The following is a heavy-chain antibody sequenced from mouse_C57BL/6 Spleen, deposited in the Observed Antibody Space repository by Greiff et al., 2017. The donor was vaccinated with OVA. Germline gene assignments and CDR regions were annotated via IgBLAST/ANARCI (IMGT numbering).Heavy chain of an antibody. CDR1: GYTFTDYY. Sequence: VQLKQSGPELVKPGASVKISCKASGYTFTDYYMNWVKQSHGKSLEWIGDINPNNGGTSYNQKFKGKATLTADKSSSTAYMELRSLTSEDSAVYYCARGYDYDGYYAMDYWGQGTSVTVSS. V-gene: IGHV1-26*01. CDR3: ARGYDYDGYYAMDY. J-gene: IGHJ4*01. D-gene: IGHD2-4*01. CDR2: INPNNGGT.